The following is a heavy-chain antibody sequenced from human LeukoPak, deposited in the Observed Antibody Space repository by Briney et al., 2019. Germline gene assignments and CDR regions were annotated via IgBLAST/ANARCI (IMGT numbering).Heavy chain of an antibody. Sequence: GESLKISCKGSGYSFTSYWIGWVRQMPGKGLEWMGIIYPGDSDTRYSPSFQGQVTISADKSINTAYLQWSSLKASDTAMYYCARRIGYCSSTSCRPFDYWGQGTLVTVSS. D-gene: IGHD2-2*01. CDR1: GYSFTSYW. CDR2: IYPGDSDT. J-gene: IGHJ4*02. V-gene: IGHV5-51*01. CDR3: ARRIGYCSSTSCRPFDY.